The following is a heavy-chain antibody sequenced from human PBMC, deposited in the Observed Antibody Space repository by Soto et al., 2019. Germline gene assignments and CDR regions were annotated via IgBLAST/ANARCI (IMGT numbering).Heavy chain of an antibody. V-gene: IGHV1-46*01. CDR3: ARPGRGLGYCSGGSCLPDY. J-gene: IGHJ4*02. Sequence: QVQLVQSGAEVKKPGASVKVSCKASGYTFTSYYMHWVRQAPGQGLEWMGIINPSGGSTSYGQKFQGRVTMTRDTSTSTVYMELSSLRSEDTAVYYCARPGRGLGYCSGGSCLPDYWGQGTLVTVSS. D-gene: IGHD2-15*01. CDR2: INPSGGST. CDR1: GYTFTSYY.